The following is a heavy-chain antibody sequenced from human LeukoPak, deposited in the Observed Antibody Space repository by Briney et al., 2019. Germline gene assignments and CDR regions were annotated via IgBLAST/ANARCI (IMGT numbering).Heavy chain of an antibody. D-gene: IGHD1-26*01. CDR1: GGSISSYY. J-gene: IGHJ3*02. Sequence: PSETLSLTCTVSGGSISSYYWSWIRQPPGKGLEWIGYIYHSGSTNYNPSLKSRVTISVDTSKNQFSLKLSSVTAADTAVYYCARVPRIVGATHDAFDIWGQGTMVTVSS. CDR3: ARVPRIVGATHDAFDI. V-gene: IGHV4-59*01. CDR2: IYHSGST.